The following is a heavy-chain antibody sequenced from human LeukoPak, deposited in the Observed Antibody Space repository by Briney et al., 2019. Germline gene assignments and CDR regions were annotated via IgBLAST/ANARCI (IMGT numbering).Heavy chain of an antibody. CDR1: GYTFTSYD. D-gene: IGHD4-17*01. J-gene: IGHJ5*02. CDR3: ARDPTTENWFDP. Sequence: ASVKVSCKASGYTFTSYDINWVRQATGQGLEWMGWMNPNSGNTGYVQKFQGRVTMTRSTSISTAYMELSSLRSEDTAVYYCARDPTTENWFDPWGQGTLVTVSS. CDR2: MNPNSGNT. V-gene: IGHV1-8*01.